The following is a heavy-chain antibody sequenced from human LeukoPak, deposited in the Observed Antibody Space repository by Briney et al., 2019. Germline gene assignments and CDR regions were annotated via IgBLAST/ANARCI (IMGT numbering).Heavy chain of an antibody. CDR2: INQSGSEK. D-gene: IGHD6-19*01. CDR3: ARGQGWDDY. V-gene: IGHV3-7*01. CDR1: GFNFSYFW. J-gene: IGHJ4*02. Sequence: GGSLRLSCVVSGFNFSYFWMIWVRQAPGKGLEWVANINQSGSEKYYVDSVKGRFTISRDNAKNLLALQMNSLRAEDTAVYYCARGQGWDDYWGQGNLVTVSS.